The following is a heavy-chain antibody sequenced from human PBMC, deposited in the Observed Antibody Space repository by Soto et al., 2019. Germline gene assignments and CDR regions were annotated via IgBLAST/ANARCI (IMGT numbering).Heavy chain of an antibody. CDR3: ARHRAMVRGVIPNAFDS. CDR1: GYTFTSYV. V-gene: IGHV1-18*01. J-gene: IGHJ3*02. CDR2: ISAYNGNT. Sequence: QVQLVQSGAEVKKPGAAVKVSCKASGYTFTSYVISWVRQAPGQGLEWMGWISAYNGNTNYAQKLQGRVTMTTDTSTSTAYMELRSLRSDDTAVYYCARHRAMVRGVIPNAFDSWGQGTMVTVSS. D-gene: IGHD3-10*01.